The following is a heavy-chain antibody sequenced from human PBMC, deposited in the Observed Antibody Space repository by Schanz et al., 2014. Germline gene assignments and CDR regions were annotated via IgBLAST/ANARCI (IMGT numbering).Heavy chain of an antibody. V-gene: IGHV3-74*01. D-gene: IGHD4-17*01. J-gene: IGHJ3*02. CDR1: GFTFSSYW. CDR3: ARKMKLGVYGGKGHDSLDI. Sequence: EEQLVESGGGLVQPGGSLRLSCTASGFTFSSYWMHWVRQVPGKGLVWVARINSVGSNTDYADSVTGRFTISRDNAKNTLYLQMNTLRAEDTAVYYCARKMKLGVYGGKGHDSLDIWGQGTMVTVSS. CDR2: INSVGSNT.